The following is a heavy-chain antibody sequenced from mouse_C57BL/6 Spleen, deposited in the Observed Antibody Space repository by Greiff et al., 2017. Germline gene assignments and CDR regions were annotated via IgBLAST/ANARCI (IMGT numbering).Heavy chain of an antibody. CDR2: INPSSGYT. Sequence: QVQLQQSGAELVKPGASVKLSCKASGYTFTSYWMHWVKQRPGQGLEWIGNINPSSGYTKYNQKFKDKATLTADKSSSTAYMQLSSLTSEDSAVYYGARWNGENYFDYWGQGTTLTVSS. CDR1: GYTFTSYW. CDR3: ARWNGENYFDY. V-gene: IGHV1-7*01. J-gene: IGHJ2*01.